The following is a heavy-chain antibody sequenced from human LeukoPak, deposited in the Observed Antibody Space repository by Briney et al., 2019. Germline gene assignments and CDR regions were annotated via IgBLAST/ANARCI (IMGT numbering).Heavy chain of an antibody. D-gene: IGHD3-10*01. J-gene: IGHJ4*02. CDR3: ARGGLWFGELLGSKSDF. CDR2: ISVYNGNT. CDR1: GYNFTHYG. V-gene: IGHV1-18*04. Sequence: ASVKVSCKASGYNFTHYGITWVRQAPGQGLEWIGWISVYNGNTIYTQKLQGRVTVTTDTSTSTAYMELRSLRSDDTATYYCARGGLWFGELLGSKSDFWGQGTLVIVSS.